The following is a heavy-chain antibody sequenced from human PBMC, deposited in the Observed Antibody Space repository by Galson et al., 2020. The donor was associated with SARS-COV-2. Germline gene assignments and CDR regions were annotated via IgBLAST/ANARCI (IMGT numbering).Heavy chain of an antibody. V-gene: IGHV4-34*01. CDR1: GGSFSGYY. J-gene: IGHJ6*03. CDR3: ARVSSTSCYTGFSCYYYYMDV. D-gene: IGHD2-2*02. Sequence: ETLSLTCAVYGGSFSGYYWSWIRQPPGKGLEWTGEINHSGSTNYNPSLKSRVTITVDTSKNQFSLKLSSVTAADTAVYYCARVSSTSCYTGFSCYYYYMDVWGKGTTVTVSS. CDR2: INHSGST.